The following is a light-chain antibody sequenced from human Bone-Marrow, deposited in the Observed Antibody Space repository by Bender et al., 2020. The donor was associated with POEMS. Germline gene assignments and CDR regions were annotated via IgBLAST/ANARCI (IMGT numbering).Light chain of an antibody. J-gene: IGLJ1*01. V-gene: IGLV2-8*01. CDR2: EVN. Sequence: QSALTQPPSASGSPGQSVTISCTGTSSDIGAYNYVSWYQQHPGKAPKLLIYEVNKRPSGVPDRFSGSRSGNTASLTVSGLQTEDEADYYCGSFGGNIYLFGTGTKVTVL. CDR3: GSFGGNIYL. CDR1: SSDIGAYNY.